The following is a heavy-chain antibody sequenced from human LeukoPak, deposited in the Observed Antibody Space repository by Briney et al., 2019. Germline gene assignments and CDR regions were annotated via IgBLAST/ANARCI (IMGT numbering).Heavy chain of an antibody. J-gene: IGHJ4*02. CDR1: GFSLTDYY. V-gene: IGHV3-11*04. Sequence: GGSLRLSCAASGFSLTDYYMTWMRQAPGKGLEWVSYISSSGTTTYYADSVKGRFTISRDNAKNTLYLQMNSLRAEDTAVYYCARVTYYYASGSLAVYYFDYWGQGTLVTVSS. CDR3: ARVTYYYASGSLAVYYFDY. D-gene: IGHD3-10*01. CDR2: ISSSGTTT.